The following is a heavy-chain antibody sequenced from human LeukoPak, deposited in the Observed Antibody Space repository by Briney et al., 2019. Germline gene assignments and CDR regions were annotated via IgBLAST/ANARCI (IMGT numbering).Heavy chain of an antibody. V-gene: IGHV4-34*01. CDR3: ARGRLGPDSSGYYEGAASDY. CDR2: INHSGST. CDR1: GGSFSGYY. J-gene: IGHJ4*02. Sequence: PSETLSLTCAVYGGSFSGYYWSWIRQPPGKGLERIGEINHSGSTNYNPSLKSRVTISVDTSKNQFSLKLSSMTAADTAVYYCARGRLGPDSSGYYEGAASDYWGQGTLVTVSS. D-gene: IGHD3-22*01.